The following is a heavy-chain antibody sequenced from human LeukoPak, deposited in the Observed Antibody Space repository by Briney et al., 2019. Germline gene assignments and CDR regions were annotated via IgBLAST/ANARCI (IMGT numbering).Heavy chain of an antibody. CDR2: INHSGST. CDR3: ARLPRYVWGSYRQGDY. D-gene: IGHD3-16*02. J-gene: IGHJ4*02. CDR1: GGSFSGYY. V-gene: IGHV4-34*01. Sequence: SETLSLTCAVYGGSFSGYYWSWIRQPPGKGLEWIGEINHSGSTNYNPSLKSRVTISVDTSKNQFSLKLSSVTAADTAVYYCARLPRYVWGSYRQGDYWGQGTLVTVSS.